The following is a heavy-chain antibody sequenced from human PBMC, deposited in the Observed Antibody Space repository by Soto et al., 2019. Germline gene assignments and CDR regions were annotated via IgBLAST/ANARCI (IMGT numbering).Heavy chain of an antibody. V-gene: IGHV3-23*01. D-gene: IGHD6-13*01. CDR1: GFTFSSYA. CDR3: AKAPGSSSWYRGNWFDP. CDR2: ISGSGGGTT. Sequence: LRLSCAASGFTFSSYAMSWVRQAPGKGLEWVSAISGSGGGTTYYADSVKGRFTISRDNSKNTLYLQMNSLRAEDTALYYCAKAPGSSSWYRGNWFDPWGRGTLVTVSS. J-gene: IGHJ5*02.